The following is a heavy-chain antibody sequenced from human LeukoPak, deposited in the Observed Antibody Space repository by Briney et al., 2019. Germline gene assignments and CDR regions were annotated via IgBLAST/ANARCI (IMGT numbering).Heavy chain of an antibody. D-gene: IGHD3-9*01. J-gene: IGHJ4*02. CDR3: ARGGRVDILTGFQY. V-gene: IGHV1-69*04. CDR1: GGTFTNYA. Sequence: ASVKVSCKASGGTFTNYAINWVRQAPGQGLEWMGRIIPILDVTNYAQKFQGRVTITADQSTSTAYMGLSSLRSEDTAVYYCARGGRVDILTGFQYWGQGTLVTVSS. CDR2: IIPILDVT.